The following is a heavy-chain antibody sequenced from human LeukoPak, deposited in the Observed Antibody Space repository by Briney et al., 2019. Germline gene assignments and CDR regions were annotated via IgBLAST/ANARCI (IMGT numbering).Heavy chain of an antibody. CDR2: ISGSGGST. J-gene: IGHJ5*02. CDR3: AKDLKATHPPTNWFDP. V-gene: IGHV3-23*01. Sequence: GGSLRLSCAASGFTFSSYAMSWVRQAPGKGLEWVSAISGSGGSTYYADSVKGRFTISRDNPKNTLYLQMNSLGAEDTAVYYCAKDLKATHPPTNWFDPWGQGTLVTVSS. CDR1: GFTFSSYA.